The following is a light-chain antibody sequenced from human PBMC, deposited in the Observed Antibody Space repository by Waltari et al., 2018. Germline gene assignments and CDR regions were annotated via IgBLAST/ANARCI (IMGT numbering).Light chain of an antibody. CDR1: LSLLYGSNNNNY. V-gene: IGKV4-1*01. Sequence: DIVMTQSTDSLAVCRGERDNIICRYSLSLLYGSNNNNYLAWYQQKPGQPPKLLISWASTRESGVPDRFSGSGSGTDFTLTISRLQAADVAVYYCQQYYSTPRTFGQGTRVEIK. CDR2: WAS. CDR3: QQYYSTPRT. J-gene: IGKJ1*01.